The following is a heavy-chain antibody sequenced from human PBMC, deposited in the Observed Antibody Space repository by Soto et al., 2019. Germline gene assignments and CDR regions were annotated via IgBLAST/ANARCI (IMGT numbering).Heavy chain of an antibody. V-gene: IGHV3-30*03. CDR2: ISYDGSNE. D-gene: IGHD2-21*01. J-gene: IGHJ4*02. Sequence: PGGSLRLSCAASGFTISSYGMHWVRQAPGKGLEWVAVISYDGSNEYYTDSVRGRLTISRDNSKNTVSLQMNSLRPEDTAVYYCATRDATYYYDNWGQGTLVTVSS. CDR3: ATRDATYYYDN. CDR1: GFTISSYG.